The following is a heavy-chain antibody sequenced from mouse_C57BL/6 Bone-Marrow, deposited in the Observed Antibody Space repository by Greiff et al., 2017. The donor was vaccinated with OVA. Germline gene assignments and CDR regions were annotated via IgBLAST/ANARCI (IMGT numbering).Heavy chain of an antibody. D-gene: IGHD1-1*01. CDR3: TPRFATVVAPYYFDY. Sequence: VQLKQSGAELVRPGASVKLSCTASGFNIKDDYMHWVKQRPEQGLEWIGWIDPENGDTEYASKFQGKATITADTSSNTAYLQLSSLTSEDTAVYYCTPRFATVVAPYYFDYWGQGTTLTVSS. V-gene: IGHV14-4*01. CDR2: IDPENGDT. CDR1: GFNIKDDY. J-gene: IGHJ2*01.